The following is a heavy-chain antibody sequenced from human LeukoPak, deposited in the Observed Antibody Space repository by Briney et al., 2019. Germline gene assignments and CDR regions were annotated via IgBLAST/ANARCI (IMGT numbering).Heavy chain of an antibody. CDR3: ARGGYSYGTLYYYYYMDV. V-gene: IGHV3-21*01. D-gene: IGHD5-18*01. CDR1: GFTFSSYS. J-gene: IGHJ6*03. Sequence: GGSLRLSCAASGFTFSSYSMNWVRQAPGKGLEGVSSISSSSSYIYYADSVKGRFTISRDNAKNSLYLQMNSLRAEDTAVYYCARGGYSYGTLYYYYYMDVWGKGTTVTVSS. CDR2: ISSSSSYI.